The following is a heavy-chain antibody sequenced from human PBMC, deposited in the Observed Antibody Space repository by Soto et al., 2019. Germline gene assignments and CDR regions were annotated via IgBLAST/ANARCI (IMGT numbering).Heavy chain of an antibody. Sequence: PGGSLRLSCAASGFTFSSYDMHWVRQATGKGLEWVSAIGTAGDTYYPGSVKGRFTISRENAKNSLYLQMNSLRAEDTAVYYCARSSAAAGYFDYWGQGTLVTVS. D-gene: IGHD6-13*01. CDR3: ARSSAAAGYFDY. V-gene: IGHV3-13*01. J-gene: IGHJ4*02. CDR1: GFTFSSYD. CDR2: IGTAGDT.